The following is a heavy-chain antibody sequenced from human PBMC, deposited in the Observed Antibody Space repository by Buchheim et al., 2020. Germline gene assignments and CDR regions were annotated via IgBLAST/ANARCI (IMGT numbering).Heavy chain of an antibody. J-gene: IGHJ4*02. D-gene: IGHD2-21*02. V-gene: IGHV3-66*01. CDR1: GFTVSSNY. Sequence: EVQLVESGGGLVQPGGSLRLSCAASGFTVSSNYMSWVRQAPGKGLEWVSVIYSGGSTYYADSVKGRFTMSRDNSKHTLSFQMNSLRAEDTAVYYCARDRHCGGDCYSDYWGQGTL. CDR3: ARDRHCGGDCYSDY. CDR2: IYSGGST.